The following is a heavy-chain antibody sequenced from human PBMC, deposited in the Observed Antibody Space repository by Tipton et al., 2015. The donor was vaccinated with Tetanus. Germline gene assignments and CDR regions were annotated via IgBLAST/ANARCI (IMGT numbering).Heavy chain of an antibody. CDR3: AMQADNWFDP. V-gene: IGHV4-39*01. Sequence: TLSLTCTASVGSLSRGTYYWAWIRQPPGKGLEWIGNIYYNGATYYNASLESRVTISIDASRDQFSLKLTSVTAADTAVYYCAMQADNWFDPWGQGTLVPVSS. CDR1: VGSLSRGTYY. CDR2: IYYNGAT. J-gene: IGHJ5*02.